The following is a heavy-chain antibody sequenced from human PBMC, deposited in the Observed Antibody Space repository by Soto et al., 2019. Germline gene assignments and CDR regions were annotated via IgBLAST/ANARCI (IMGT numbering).Heavy chain of an antibody. V-gene: IGHV3-53*01. CDR1: GFTVSSNY. CDR3: ARYSYGLGYGMDV. D-gene: IGHD5-18*01. Sequence: GGSLRLSCAASGFTVSSNYMSWVRQTPGKGLEWVSVIYSGGSTYYADSVKGRFTISRDNSKNTPYLQMNSLRAEDTAVYYCARYSYGLGYGMDVWGQGTTVTVSS. J-gene: IGHJ6*02. CDR2: IYSGGST.